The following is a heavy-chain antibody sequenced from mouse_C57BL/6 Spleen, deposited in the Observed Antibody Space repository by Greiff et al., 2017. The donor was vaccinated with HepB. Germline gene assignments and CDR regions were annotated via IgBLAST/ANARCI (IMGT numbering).Heavy chain of an antibody. Sequence: QVQLQQSGPELVKPGASVKISCKASGYAFSSSWMNWVKQRPGKGLEWIGRIYPGDGDTNYNGKFKGKATLTADKSSSTAYMQLSSLTSEDSAVYFCAREGYDRFDYWGQGTTLTVSS. J-gene: IGHJ2*01. CDR3: AREGYDRFDY. CDR1: GYAFSSSW. V-gene: IGHV1-82*01. D-gene: IGHD2-3*01. CDR2: IYPGDGDT.